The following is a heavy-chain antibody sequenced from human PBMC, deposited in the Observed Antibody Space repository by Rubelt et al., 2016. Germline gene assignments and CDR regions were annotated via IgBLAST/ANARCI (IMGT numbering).Heavy chain of an antibody. CDR1: GYTFTSFY. CDR3: ARDDLLNSDGGY. D-gene: IGHD1/OR15-1a*01. Sequence: QVQLVQSGAEVKKPGASVRVSCKASGYTFTSFYMNWVRQAPGQGLEWMGIMNPSAGSTTYAQKFQGRVTMTRDTSTSTVYVELSSRVSKDTAVYYCARDDLLNSDGGYWGQGTLVTVSS. J-gene: IGHJ4*02. V-gene: IGHV1-46*01. CDR2: MNPSAGST.